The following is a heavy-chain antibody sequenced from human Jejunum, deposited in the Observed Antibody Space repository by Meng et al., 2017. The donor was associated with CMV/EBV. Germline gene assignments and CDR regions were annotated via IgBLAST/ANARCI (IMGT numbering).Heavy chain of an antibody. CDR3: AKGGPTAPDPRYFQH. J-gene: IGHJ1*01. V-gene: IGHV3-23*01. D-gene: IGHD1-1*01. Sequence: GFTFSSYAMSWVRKAPGKGLEWVSGISGSGDSTYYADSVKGRFTISRDNSKNTLYLQVNSLRAEDTALYYCAKGGPTAPDPRYFQHWGQGTLVTVSS. CDR2: ISGSGDST. CDR1: GFTFSSYA.